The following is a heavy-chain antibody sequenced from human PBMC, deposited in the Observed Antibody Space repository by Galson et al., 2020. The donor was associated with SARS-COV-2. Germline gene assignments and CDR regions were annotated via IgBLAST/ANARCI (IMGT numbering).Heavy chain of an antibody. CDR1: GDSISNNY. D-gene: IGHD3-16*01. V-gene: IGHV4-59*08. CDR3: ARPGRGNAFDI. J-gene: IGHJ3*02. CDR2: ITYSENT. Sequence: SETLSLTCKVSGDSISNNYWSWIRQPPGKGLEWIGYITYSENTHYNPSLKSRVTISVDKSENSVSLKVDSVTAADTALYYCARPGRGNAFDIWGQGTMVTVSS.